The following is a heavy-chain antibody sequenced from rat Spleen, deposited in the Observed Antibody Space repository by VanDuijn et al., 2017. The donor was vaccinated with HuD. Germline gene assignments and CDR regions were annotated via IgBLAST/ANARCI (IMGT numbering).Heavy chain of an antibody. CDR3: AVAGYGY. CDR1: GFTFSYYA. V-gene: IGHV5-17*01. J-gene: IGHJ2*01. D-gene: IGHD4-3*01. Sequence: EVQLVESGGGLVQPGRSLKLSCAASGFTFSYYAMAWVRQAPNKGLEWVSSIDTDGSRTYYPDSVRGRFTISRDNAENTAYLQMNSLWSEDTATYYCAVAGYGYWGQGVVVTVSS. CDR2: IDTDGSRT.